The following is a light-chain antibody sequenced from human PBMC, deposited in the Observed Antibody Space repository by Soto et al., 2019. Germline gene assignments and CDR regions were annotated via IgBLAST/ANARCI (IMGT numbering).Light chain of an antibody. CDR1: QSINSRY. J-gene: IGKJ3*01. V-gene: IGKV3-20*01. CDR3: QQFGSSPGFT. Sequence: EIVLTQSPDTLSLSPGERATLSCRASQSINSRYLAWYQQKPGQAPRLLIYGASSRATGIPDRFSGSGSGTDFTLTISRLEPEDFAVYYCQQFGSSPGFTFGPGTKVDIK. CDR2: GAS.